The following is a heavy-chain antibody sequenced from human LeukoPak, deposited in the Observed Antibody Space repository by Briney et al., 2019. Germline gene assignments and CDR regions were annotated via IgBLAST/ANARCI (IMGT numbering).Heavy chain of an antibody. Sequence: ASVKVSCKASGYTFTGYYMHWVRQAPGQGLEWMGWINPNSGGTNYAQKFRGRVTMTRDASISTAYMELSRLRSDDTAVYYCARAMRVVSGPATYYYDSIGYYSYWGQGTLVTVSS. CDR3: ARAMRVVSGPATYYYDSIGYYSY. CDR2: INPNSGGT. J-gene: IGHJ4*02. V-gene: IGHV1-2*02. CDR1: GYTFTGYY. D-gene: IGHD3-22*01.